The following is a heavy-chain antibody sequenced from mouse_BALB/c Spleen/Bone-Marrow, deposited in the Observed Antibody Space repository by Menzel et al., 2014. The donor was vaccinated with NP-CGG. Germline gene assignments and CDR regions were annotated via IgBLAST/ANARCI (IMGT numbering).Heavy chain of an antibody. Sequence: EVQLQQSGGGLVQPGGSLKLSCAAPGFDFSRYWMSWVRQAPGKGLGWIGEINPDSSTINYTPSLKDKFIISRDNAKNTLYLQMSKVRSEDTALYYCARRGGYFAYWGQGTLVTVSA. CDR3: ARRGGYFAY. D-gene: IGHD2-2*01. CDR2: INPDSSTI. CDR1: GFDFSRYW. J-gene: IGHJ3*01. V-gene: IGHV4-1*02.